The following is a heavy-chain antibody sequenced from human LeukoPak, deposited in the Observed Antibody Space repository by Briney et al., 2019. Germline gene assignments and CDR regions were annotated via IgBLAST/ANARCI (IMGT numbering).Heavy chain of an antibody. CDR1: GGSFSGYY. D-gene: IGHD4-17*01. Sequence: SETLSLTCAVYGGSFSGYYWSWIRQPPGKGLEWIGEINHSGSTNYNPSLKSRVTISVDTSKNQFSLKLSSVTAADTAVYYCARDYGDQSDYWGQGTLVTVSS. CDR2: INHSGST. V-gene: IGHV4-34*01. CDR3: ARDYGDQSDY. J-gene: IGHJ4*02.